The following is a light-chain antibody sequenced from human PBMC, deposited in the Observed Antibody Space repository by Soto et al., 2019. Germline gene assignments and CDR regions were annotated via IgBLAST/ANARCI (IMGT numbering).Light chain of an antibody. V-gene: IGKV3-20*01. Sequence: EIVLTQSPGTLSFFPGERATLSCRASRSVTNSYLAWYQQKPGQAPRLLISGTSNSATGIPDRFSGSGSGTDFTLTVSRLEPEDFAVYYCQQYGVSSWTFGQGTKVDIK. CDR1: RSVTNSY. CDR3: QQYGVSSWT. J-gene: IGKJ1*01. CDR2: GTS.